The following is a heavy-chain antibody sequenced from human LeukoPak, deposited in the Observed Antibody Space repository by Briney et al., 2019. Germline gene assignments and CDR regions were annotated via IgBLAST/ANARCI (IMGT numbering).Heavy chain of an antibody. CDR2: ISGDGGST. J-gene: IGHJ5*02. CDR1: GFTFDDYA. D-gene: IGHD2-15*01. Sequence: GGSLRLSCAASGFTFDDYAMHWVRRAPGKGLEWVSLISGDGGSTYYADSVKGRFTISRDNSKNSLYLQMNSLRTEDTALYYCAKDILNVDQDWFDPWGQGTLVTVSS. V-gene: IGHV3-43*02. CDR3: AKDILNVDQDWFDP.